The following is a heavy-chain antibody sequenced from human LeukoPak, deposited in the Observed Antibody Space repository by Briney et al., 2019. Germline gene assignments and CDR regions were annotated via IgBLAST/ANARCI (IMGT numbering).Heavy chain of an antibody. CDR2: IYYSGST. CDR3: AARRLYYFDY. D-gene: IGHD2/OR15-2a*01. V-gene: IGHV4-59*03. J-gene: IGHJ4*02. Sequence: SETLSLTCTVSGGSISSYYWSWIRQPPGKGLEWIGYIYYSGSTNYHPSLKSRVTLSVDTSKNQFSLKLSSVTAADTAVYYCAARRLYYFDYWGQGTLVTVSS. CDR1: GGSISSYY.